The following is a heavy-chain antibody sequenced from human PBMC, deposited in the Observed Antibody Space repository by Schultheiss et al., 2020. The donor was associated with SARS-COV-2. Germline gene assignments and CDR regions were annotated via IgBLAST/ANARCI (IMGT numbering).Heavy chain of an antibody. CDR3: ARDVYDFWSGYYWGGFDP. J-gene: IGHJ5*02. CDR1: GFTFSSYA. V-gene: IGHV3-23*01. D-gene: IGHD3-3*01. Sequence: GESLKISCAASGFTFSSYAMSWVRQAPGKGLEWVSAISGGGSYTNYADSAKGRFTISRDNSKNTVYLQMNSLRAEDTAVYYCARDVYDFWSGYYWGGFDPWGQGTLVTVSS. CDR2: ISGGGSYT.